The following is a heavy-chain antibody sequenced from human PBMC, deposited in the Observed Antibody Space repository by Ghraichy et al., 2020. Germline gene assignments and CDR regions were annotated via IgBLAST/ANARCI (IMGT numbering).Heavy chain of an antibody. J-gene: IGHJ4*02. CDR1: GFTFSSYS. V-gene: IGHV3-21*01. Sequence: GESLNISCAASGFTFSSYSMNWVRQAPGKGLEWVSSISSSSSYIYYADSVKGRFTISRDNAKNSLYLQMNSLRAEDTAVYYCAGTRRGSNYDFWSGPDYWGQGTLVTVSP. CDR3: AGTRRGSNYDFWSGPDY. D-gene: IGHD3-3*01. CDR2: ISSSSSYI.